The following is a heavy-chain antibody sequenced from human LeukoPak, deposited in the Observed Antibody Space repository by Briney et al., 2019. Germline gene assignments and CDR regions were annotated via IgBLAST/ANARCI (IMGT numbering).Heavy chain of an antibody. Sequence: SETLSLTCTVSGGSISSYYWSWIRQPPGKGLEWIGYIYNSGSTNYNPSLKSRVTLSVDTSKNQFSLKLSSVTAADTAVYYCARVVSPWRYSYGWAFDYWGQGTLVTVSS. CDR1: GGSISSYY. CDR2: IYNSGST. V-gene: IGHV4-59*01. CDR3: ARVVSPWRYSYGWAFDY. J-gene: IGHJ4*02. D-gene: IGHD5-18*01.